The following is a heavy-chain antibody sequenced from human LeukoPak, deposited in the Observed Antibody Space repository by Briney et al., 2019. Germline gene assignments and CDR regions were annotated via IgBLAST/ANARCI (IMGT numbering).Heavy chain of an antibody. Sequence: GGSLRLSCAVSGFTVDNNYMTWVRQPPGKGLEWVAFIYPAGTTHFADSVKGRFTMSRDSSENTMYLEMKTLRVDDTAVYFCARGVRSAWYFDLWGQGTPVTVSS. CDR3: ARGVRSAWYFDL. CDR2: IYPAGTT. CDR1: GFTVDNNY. J-gene: IGHJ4*02. D-gene: IGHD2-21*01. V-gene: IGHV3-53*01.